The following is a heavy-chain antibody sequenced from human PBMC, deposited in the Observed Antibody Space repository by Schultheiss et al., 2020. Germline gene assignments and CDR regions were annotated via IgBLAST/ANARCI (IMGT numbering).Heavy chain of an antibody. Sequence: ASVKVSCKASGYTFTGYYMHWVRQAPGQGLEWMGIINPSGGSTSYAQKFQGRVTMTRDTSTSTVYMELSSLRSEDTAVYYCARASEPLDAFDIWGQGTMVTVSS. CDR1: GYTFTGYY. J-gene: IGHJ3*02. CDR2: INPSGGST. D-gene: IGHD1-26*01. CDR3: ARASEPLDAFDI. V-gene: IGHV1-46*01.